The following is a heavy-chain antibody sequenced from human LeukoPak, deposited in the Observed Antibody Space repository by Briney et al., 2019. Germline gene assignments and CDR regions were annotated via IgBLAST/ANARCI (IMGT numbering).Heavy chain of an antibody. J-gene: IGHJ5*02. V-gene: IGHV3-30*18. Sequence: PGGSLRLSCGASRFSFSDYDMHWVRQAPGKGLEWVAVISSDGSRKHYGDSVKGRFTISRDNSESTLFLQMNSLRAEDTAVYYCAKDLPKQQLVWWFDPWGQGTLVTVSS. CDR1: RFSFSDYD. D-gene: IGHD6-13*01. CDR3: AKDLPKQQLVWWFDP. CDR2: ISSDGSRK.